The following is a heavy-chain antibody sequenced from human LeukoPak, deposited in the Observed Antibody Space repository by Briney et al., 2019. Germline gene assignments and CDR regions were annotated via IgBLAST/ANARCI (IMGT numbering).Heavy chain of an antibody. Sequence: GGSLRLSCAASGFSFGTFEMTWVRQAPGKGLEWISFISNSGGAIYYADSVKGRFTISRDNAKNALFLQMNSLRDEDTAVYYCLRRPGWEGLNWGQGTLVTVSS. J-gene: IGHJ4*02. D-gene: IGHD1-26*01. CDR1: GFSFGTFE. V-gene: IGHV3-48*03. CDR3: LRRPGWEGLN. CDR2: ISNSGGAI.